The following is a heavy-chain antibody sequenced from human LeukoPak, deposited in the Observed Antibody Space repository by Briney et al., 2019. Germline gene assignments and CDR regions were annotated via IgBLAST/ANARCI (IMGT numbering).Heavy chain of an antibody. CDR1: GYTFTGYY. J-gene: IGHJ4*02. CDR2: INPNSGGT. Sequence: ASVKVSCKASGYTFTGYYMHWVRQAPGQGFEWMGWINPNSGGTNYAQKFQGRVTMTRDTSISTAYMELSRLRSDDTAVYYCASVLGYCSGGSCYPPRYWGQGTLVTVSS. CDR3: ASVLGYCSGGSCYPPRY. V-gene: IGHV1-2*02. D-gene: IGHD2-15*01.